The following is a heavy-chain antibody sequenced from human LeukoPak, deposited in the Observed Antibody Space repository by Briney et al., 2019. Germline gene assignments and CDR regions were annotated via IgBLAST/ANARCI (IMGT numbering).Heavy chain of an antibody. Sequence: SVKVSCKASGYTFTGYYMHWVRQAPGQGLEWMGGIIPIFGTANYAQKFQGRVTITADKSTSTAYMELSSLRSEDTAVYYCASYFTRGSGYHYDAFDIWGQGTMVTVSS. D-gene: IGHD3-3*01. CDR3: ASYFTRGSGYHYDAFDI. CDR2: IIPIFGTA. J-gene: IGHJ3*02. CDR1: GYTFTGYY. V-gene: IGHV1-69*06.